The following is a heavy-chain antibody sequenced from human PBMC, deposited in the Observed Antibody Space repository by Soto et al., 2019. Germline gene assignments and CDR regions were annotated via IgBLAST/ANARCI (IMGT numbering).Heavy chain of an antibody. CDR1: GASIRSSDYY. CDR3: ARGLYGYYAFDH. J-gene: IGHJ4*02. Sequence: SETLSVTCTVSGASIRSSDYYWSWIRQPPGKGLEWIGYIYLSGSSYSNPSLKSRVSISEDTSNNHFSLKLSSVTAADTAVYYCARGLYGYYAFDHWGQGALVTVSS. V-gene: IGHV4-30-4*01. D-gene: IGHD4-17*01. CDR2: IYLSGSS.